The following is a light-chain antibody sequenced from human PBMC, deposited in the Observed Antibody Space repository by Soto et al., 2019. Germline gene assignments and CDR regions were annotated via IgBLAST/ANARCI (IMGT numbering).Light chain of an antibody. CDR2: DVS. CDR1: SSDVGGYNY. Sequence: QCVLTQPASVSGSPGQSITISCTGTSSDVGGYNYVSWYQQHPGKAPKLMIYDVSNRPSGVSNRFSGSKSGNTASLTISGIQSEDEAEYYCSSYTSRSTLYVVFGGGTQLTVL. J-gene: IGLJ2*01. V-gene: IGLV2-14*01. CDR3: SSYTSRSTLYVV.